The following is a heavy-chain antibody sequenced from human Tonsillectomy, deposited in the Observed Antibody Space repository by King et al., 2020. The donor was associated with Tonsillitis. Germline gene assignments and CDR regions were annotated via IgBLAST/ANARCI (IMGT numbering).Heavy chain of an antibody. V-gene: IGHV4-38-2*02. CDR3: ARGGGDSLERLFDP. Sequence: VQLQESGPGLVKPSETLSLTCTVSGYSISSNYYGGWIRQPPGKGLEWIGSIYHSGSTYYNPSLKSRVTISVDTSKSQFSLNLSSVTAADTAVYYCARGGGDSLERLFDPWGQGTLVTVSS. CDR1: GYSISSNYY. D-gene: IGHD4-17*01. CDR2: IYHSGST. J-gene: IGHJ5*02.